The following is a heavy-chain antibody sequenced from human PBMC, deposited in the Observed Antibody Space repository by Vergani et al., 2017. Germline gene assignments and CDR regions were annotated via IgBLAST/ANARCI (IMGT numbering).Heavy chain of an antibody. V-gene: IGHV4-59*11. CDR1: FDSIRNLY. Sequence: QVQLQESGPGLVKSSETLSLTCSVSFDSIRNLYCNWIRQPPGKGLEWIGSIHYSENTNYNPSLKTRVTISVDTSKNQFSLTLTSVTAADTAVYYCARANHYYDSSGYAEFDYWGQGTLVTVSS. CDR2: IHYSENT. J-gene: IGHJ4*02. D-gene: IGHD3-22*01. CDR3: ARANHYYDSSGYAEFDY.